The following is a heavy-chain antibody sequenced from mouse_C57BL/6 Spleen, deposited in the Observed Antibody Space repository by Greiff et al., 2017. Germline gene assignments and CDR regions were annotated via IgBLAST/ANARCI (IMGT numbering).Heavy chain of an antibody. V-gene: IGHV14-2*01. CDR2: IDPEDGET. Sequence: VQLQQSGAELVKPGASVKLSCTASGFNIKDYYMHWVKQRTEQGLEWIGRIDPEDGETTYAPKFQGKATITADTSSNTAYLQLSSLSSEDTAVSYCAPDSSGYWFAYWGQGTLVTVSA. J-gene: IGHJ3*01. CDR3: APDSSGYWFAY. D-gene: IGHD3-2*02. CDR1: GFNIKDYY.